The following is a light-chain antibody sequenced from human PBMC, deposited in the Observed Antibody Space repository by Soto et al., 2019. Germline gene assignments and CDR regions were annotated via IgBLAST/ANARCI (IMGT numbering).Light chain of an antibody. CDR2: QAS. CDR1: QSISSW. Sequence: DIQMTQSPSTLSASVGDRVTITCRASQSISSWLAWYQQKPGKAPKLLFYQASSLESGVPSRFSGSGSGTEFTLTISSLQPDDFATYYCQQYNSYSRFAFGPGTKVDIK. J-gene: IGKJ3*01. CDR3: QQYNSYSRFA. V-gene: IGKV1-5*03.